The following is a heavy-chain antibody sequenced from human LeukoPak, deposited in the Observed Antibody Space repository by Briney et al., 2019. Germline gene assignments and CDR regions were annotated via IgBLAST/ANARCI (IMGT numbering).Heavy chain of an antibody. CDR1: GYTFTSYG. Sequence: ASVKVSCKASGYTFTSYGISWVLQAPGQGLEWMGWISAYNGNTNYAQKLQGRVTMTTDTSTSTAYMELRSLRSDDTAVYYCARVLEYYYDSCGYPDYWGQGTLVTVSS. D-gene: IGHD3-22*01. CDR3: ARVLEYYYDSCGYPDY. J-gene: IGHJ4*02. V-gene: IGHV1-18*01. CDR2: ISAYNGNT.